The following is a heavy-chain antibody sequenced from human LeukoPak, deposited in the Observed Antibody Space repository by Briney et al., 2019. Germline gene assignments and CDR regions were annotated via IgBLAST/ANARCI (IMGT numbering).Heavy chain of an antibody. CDR2: IYYSGTT. CDR1: GGSISSKSYY. J-gene: IGHJ6*03. CDR3: ARHRGYSLAVYMDL. V-gene: IGHV4-39*01. D-gene: IGHD6-13*01. Sequence: SETLSLTCTVSGGSISSKSYYWGWIRQPPGKGLEWIGSIYYSGTTYYNPSLKSRVTISVDTSKNQFSLKVSSVTAADTAVYYCARHRGYSLAVYMDLWGKGTTVTVSS.